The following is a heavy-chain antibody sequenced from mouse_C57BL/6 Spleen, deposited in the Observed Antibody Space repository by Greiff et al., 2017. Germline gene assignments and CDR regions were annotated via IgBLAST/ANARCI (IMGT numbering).Heavy chain of an antibody. D-gene: IGHD1-1*01. CDR2: IDPNSGGT. CDR3: ARSGEITTVVADRPFNAMDY. CDR1: GYTFTSYW. J-gene: IGHJ4*01. Sequence: QVHVKQPGAELVKPGASVKLSCKASGYTFTSYWMHWVKQRPGRGLEWIGRIDPNSGGTKYNEKFKSKATLTVDKPSSTAYMQLSSLTSEDSAVYYCARSGEITTVVADRPFNAMDYWGQGTSVTVSS. V-gene: IGHV1-72*01.